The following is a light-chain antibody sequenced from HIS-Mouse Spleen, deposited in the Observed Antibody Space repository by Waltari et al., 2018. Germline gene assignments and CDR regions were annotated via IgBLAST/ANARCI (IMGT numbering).Light chain of an antibody. CDR2: DVS. CDR1: SSDVGGYNY. CDR3: SSYTSSSTYV. J-gene: IGLJ1*01. Sequence: QSALTQPASVSGSPGQSITISCTGTSSDVGGYNYVSWYQQHPGKAPKLMIYDVSNPPSGVSNLFSGSKSGNTASLTISGLQAEDEADYYCSSYTSSSTYVFGTGTKVTVL. V-gene: IGLV2-14*03.